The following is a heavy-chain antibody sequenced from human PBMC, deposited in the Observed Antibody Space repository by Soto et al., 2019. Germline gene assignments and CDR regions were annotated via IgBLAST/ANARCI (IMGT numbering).Heavy chain of an antibody. CDR3: AKERSSGWRFDY. V-gene: IGHV3-23*01. Sequence: PGGSLRLSCAASGFTFSTYAMNWVRQAPGKGLEWVSGISGSGDSTYYADSVKGRFTVSRDNSKNTLHLQMNSLRAEDTAVFYCAKERSSGWRFDYWGRGALVTGSS. J-gene: IGHJ4*02. D-gene: IGHD6-19*01. CDR1: GFTFSTYA. CDR2: ISGSGDST.